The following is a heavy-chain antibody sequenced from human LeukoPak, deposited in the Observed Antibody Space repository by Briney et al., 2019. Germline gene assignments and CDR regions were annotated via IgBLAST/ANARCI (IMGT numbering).Heavy chain of an antibody. J-gene: IGHJ3*02. D-gene: IGHD2-21*01. CDR1: GYTFTSYD. Sequence: GASVKVSCKASGYTFTSYDINWVRQATGQGLEWMGWMNPNSGNTGYAQKFQGRVTITRDTSIGTAYMELSSLRSDDTAVYYCARSIDHFAFDIWGQGTMVTVSS. V-gene: IGHV1-8*03. CDR3: ARSIDHFAFDI. CDR2: MNPNSGNT.